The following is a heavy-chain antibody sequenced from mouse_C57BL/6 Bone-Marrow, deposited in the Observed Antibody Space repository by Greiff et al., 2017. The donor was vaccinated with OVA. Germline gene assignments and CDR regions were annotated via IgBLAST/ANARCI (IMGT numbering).Heavy chain of an antibody. Sequence: EVQLQQSGPELVKPGASVKMSCKASGYTFTDYNMHWVKQSHGKSLEWIGYINPNNGGTSYNQKFKGKATLTVNKSSSTAYMELRSLTSEDSAVYYCATPYYGNYGTAYWGQGTLVTVSA. CDR2: INPNNGGT. D-gene: IGHD2-10*01. CDR1: GYTFTDYN. J-gene: IGHJ3*01. CDR3: ATPYYGNYGTAY. V-gene: IGHV1-22*01.